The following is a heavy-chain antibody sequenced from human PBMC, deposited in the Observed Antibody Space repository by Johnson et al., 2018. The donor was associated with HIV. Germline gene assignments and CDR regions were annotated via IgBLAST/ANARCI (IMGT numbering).Heavy chain of an antibody. D-gene: IGHD3-9*01. CDR3: ARGYILTGYSGAFDI. V-gene: IGHV3-66*01. J-gene: IGHJ3*02. Sequence: VQLVESGGGLVQPGGSLRLSCAASGFTVSRNYMSWVRQAPGKGLEWVSVVYSGGSTYYADSVKGRFTVSRDNSKNTVYLQMNSLRDEDTAVYYRARGYILTGYSGAFDIWGQGTMVTVSS. CDR1: GFTVSRNY. CDR2: VYSGGST.